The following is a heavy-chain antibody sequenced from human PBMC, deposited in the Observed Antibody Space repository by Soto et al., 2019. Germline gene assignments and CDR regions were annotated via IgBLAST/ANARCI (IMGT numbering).Heavy chain of an antibody. J-gene: IGHJ4*02. V-gene: IGHV3-23*01. D-gene: IGHD6-13*01. Sequence: GGSLRLSCAASGFTFSSYAMSWVRQAPGKGLEWVSAISGSGGSTYYADSVKGRFTISRDNSKNTLYLQMNSLRAEDTAVYYCANSGYSSSWYAGGGVFDYWGQGTLVTVSS. CDR2: ISGSGGST. CDR3: ANSGYSSSWYAGGGVFDY. CDR1: GFTFSSYA.